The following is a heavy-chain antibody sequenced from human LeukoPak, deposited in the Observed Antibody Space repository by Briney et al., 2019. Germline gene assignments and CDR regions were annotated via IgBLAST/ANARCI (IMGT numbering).Heavy chain of an antibody. CDR2: VDSSGST. Sequence: SETLSLTCTVSGGSISSFYWTWIRQPPGKGLEWVGYVDSSGSTHYSPSLKSRVTISLDTSKNQFSLKLSSVTAADTAVYYCARETIAARPPNWFDPWGQGTLVTVSS. CDR3: ARETIAARPPNWFDP. CDR1: GGSISSFY. D-gene: IGHD6-6*01. J-gene: IGHJ5*02. V-gene: IGHV4-59*12.